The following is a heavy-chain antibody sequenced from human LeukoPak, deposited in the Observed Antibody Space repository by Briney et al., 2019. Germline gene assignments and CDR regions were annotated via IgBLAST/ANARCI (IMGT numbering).Heavy chain of an antibody. CDR2: INSDGSST. J-gene: IGHJ4*02. D-gene: IGHD5-18*01. Sequence: GGSLRLSCAASGFTFSRHWMHWVRQAPGKGLVWVSRINSDGSSTSYADSVKGRFTISRDNAKNTLYLQMNSLRAEDTAVYYCARDLGYWGYFDYWGQGTLVTVSS. CDR1: GFTFSRHW. CDR3: ARDLGYWGYFDY. V-gene: IGHV3-74*01.